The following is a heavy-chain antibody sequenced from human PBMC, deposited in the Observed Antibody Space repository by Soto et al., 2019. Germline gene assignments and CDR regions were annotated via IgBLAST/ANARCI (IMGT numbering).Heavy chain of an antibody. Sequence: GGSLRLSCAASGFTFSSYSMNWVRQAPGKGLEWVSSISSSSSYIYYADSVKGRFTISRDNAKNSLYLQMNSLRAEDTAVYYCARDPQKIPAATVNWFDPWGPGTLVTVSS. V-gene: IGHV3-21*01. CDR3: ARDPQKIPAATVNWFDP. J-gene: IGHJ5*02. CDR2: ISSSSSYI. D-gene: IGHD2-2*01. CDR1: GFTFSSYS.